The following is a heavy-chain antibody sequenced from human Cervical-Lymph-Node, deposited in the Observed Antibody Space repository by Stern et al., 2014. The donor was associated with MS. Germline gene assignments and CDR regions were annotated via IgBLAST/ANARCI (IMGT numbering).Heavy chain of an antibody. CDR2: IIPIFGTA. CDR3: AGTPGTTFYYGMDV. CDR1: GGTFSSYA. D-gene: IGHD1-1*01. Sequence: VQLVESGAEVKKPGSSVKVSCKASGGTFSSYAINWVRQVPGQGLEWMGGIIPIFGTANYAQKFQGRVTITADESTSTAYMKLSRLRSEDPAVYSGAGTPGTTFYYGMDVGGQGTPVTVSS. V-gene: IGHV1-69*01. J-gene: IGHJ6*02.